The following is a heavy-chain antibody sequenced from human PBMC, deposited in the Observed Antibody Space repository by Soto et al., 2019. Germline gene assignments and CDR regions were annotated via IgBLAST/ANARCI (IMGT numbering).Heavy chain of an antibody. CDR1: GYTLTELS. D-gene: IGHD2-2*01. J-gene: IGHJ3*02. V-gene: IGHV1-24*01. CDR3: ATELRGDIVVVPAAKLAFDI. CDR2: FDPEDGET. Sequence: ASVKVSCKVSGYTLTELSMHWVRQAPGKGLEWMGGFDPEDGETIYAQKFQGRVTMTEDTSTDTAYMELSSLRSEDTDVYYCATELRGDIVVVPAAKLAFDIWGQGTMVTVSS.